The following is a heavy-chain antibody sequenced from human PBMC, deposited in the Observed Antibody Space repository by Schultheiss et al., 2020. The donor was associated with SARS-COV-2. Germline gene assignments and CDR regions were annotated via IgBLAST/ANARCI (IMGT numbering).Heavy chain of an antibody. CDR2: IDTDGIST. Sequence: GGSLRLSCAASGFTFSSYWMHWVRQAPGKGLVWVSRIDTDGISTTYADSVKGRFTISRDNAKNALYLQMNSLRAEDTAVYYCAREFTLGNQFPFDCWGQGTLVTVSS. V-gene: IGHV3-74*01. CDR1: GFTFSSYW. D-gene: IGHD1-14*01. J-gene: IGHJ4*02. CDR3: AREFTLGNQFPFDC.